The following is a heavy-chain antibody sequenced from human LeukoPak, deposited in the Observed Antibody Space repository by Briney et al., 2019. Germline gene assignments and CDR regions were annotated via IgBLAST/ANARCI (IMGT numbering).Heavy chain of an antibody. J-gene: IGHJ5*02. Sequence: PGGSLRLSCAASGFTVSSNYMSWVRQAPGKGLEWVSVMYSGGSTNYADSVKGRFIISRDNSKNTLYLQMNSVRAEDTAVYYCARLWFGGSNWFDPWGQGTLVTVSS. V-gene: IGHV3-53*01. CDR1: GFTVSSNY. CDR2: MYSGGST. D-gene: IGHD3-10*01. CDR3: ARLWFGGSNWFDP.